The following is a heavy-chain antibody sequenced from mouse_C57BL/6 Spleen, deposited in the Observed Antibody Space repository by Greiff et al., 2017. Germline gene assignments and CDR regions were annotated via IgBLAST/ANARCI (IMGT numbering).Heavy chain of an antibody. Sequence: EVNVVESGGGLVQPGGSLSLSCAASGFTFTDYYMSWVRQPPGKALEWLGFIRNKANGYTTEYSASVKGRFTISRDNSQSILYLQMNALRAEERATYYCARYSSYAMDYWGQGTSVTVSS. CDR3: ARYSSYAMDY. V-gene: IGHV7-3*01. CDR1: GFTFTDYY. J-gene: IGHJ4*01. CDR2: IRNKANGYTT.